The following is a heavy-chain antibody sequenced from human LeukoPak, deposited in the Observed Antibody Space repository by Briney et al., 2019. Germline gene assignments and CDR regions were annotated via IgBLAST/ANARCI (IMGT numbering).Heavy chain of an antibody. J-gene: IGHJ4*02. CDR3: ARDYLSGLGY. V-gene: IGHV3-48*03. Sequence: GGSLRLSCAASGFTFSSYEMNWVRQAPGKGLEWVSYIGSSGDTIYYADSAKGRFTISRDNAKNSLYLQMNSLRAEDTAVYYCARDYLSGLGYWGRGTLVTVSS. CDR2: IGSSGDTI. D-gene: IGHD3-16*02. CDR1: GFTFSSYE.